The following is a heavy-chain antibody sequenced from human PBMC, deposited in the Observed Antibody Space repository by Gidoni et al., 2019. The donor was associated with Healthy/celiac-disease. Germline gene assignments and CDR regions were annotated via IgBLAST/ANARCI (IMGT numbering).Heavy chain of an antibody. J-gene: IGHJ4*02. Sequence: EVQLVESGGGLVKPGGSLRLSCAASGFTFSNAWLSWVRQAPGKGLEWVGRIKSKTDGGTTDYAAPVKGRFTISRDDSKNTLYLQMNSLKTEDTAVYYCTTELLDDNCGGDCYGRYWGQGTLVTVSS. CDR1: GFTFSNAW. CDR3: TTELLDDNCGGDCYGRY. V-gene: IGHV3-15*01. D-gene: IGHD2-21*02. CDR2: IKSKTDGGTT.